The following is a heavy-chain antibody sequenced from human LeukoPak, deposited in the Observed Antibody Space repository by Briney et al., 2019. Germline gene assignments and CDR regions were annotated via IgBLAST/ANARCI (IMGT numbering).Heavy chain of an antibody. CDR2: ISAYNGNT. V-gene: IGHV1-18*01. J-gene: IGHJ4*02. CDR3: ARVVFGESTNYYFDY. CDR1: GYTFTSCG. Sequence: GASVKVSCKASGYTFTSCGISWVRQAPGQGLEWMGWISAYNGNTNYAQKLQGRVTMTTATSTSTAYMELRSLRSDDTAVYYCARVVFGESTNYYFDYWGQGTLVTVSS. D-gene: IGHD3-10*01.